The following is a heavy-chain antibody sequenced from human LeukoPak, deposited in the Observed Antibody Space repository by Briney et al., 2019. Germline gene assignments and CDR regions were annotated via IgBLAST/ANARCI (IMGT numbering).Heavy chain of an antibody. CDR1: GFTFSSYA. D-gene: IGHD2-2*01. CDR2: ISGSGGST. V-gene: IGHV3-23*01. CDR3: AKDLEDTVVVPAATIFDAFDI. J-gene: IGHJ3*02. Sequence: GGSLRLSCAASGFTFSSYAMSWVRQAPGKGLEWVSAISGSGGSTYYADSVKGRFTISRDNSKNTLYLQMNSLRAEDTAVYYCAKDLEDTVVVPAATIFDAFDIWGQGTMVTVSS.